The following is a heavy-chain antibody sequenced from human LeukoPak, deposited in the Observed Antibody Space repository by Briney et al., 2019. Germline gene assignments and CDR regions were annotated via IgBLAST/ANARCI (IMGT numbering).Heavy chain of an antibody. V-gene: IGHV1-69*01. CDR1: GGTFSSYA. CDR2: IIPIFGTA. D-gene: IGHD3-22*01. Sequence: KISCKASGGTFSSYAISWVRQAPGQGLEWMGGIIPIFGTANYAQKFQGRVTITADESTSTAYMELSSLRSEDTAVYYCASSYYDSSGYLGYWGQGTLVTVSS. J-gene: IGHJ4*02. CDR3: ASSYYDSSGYLGY.